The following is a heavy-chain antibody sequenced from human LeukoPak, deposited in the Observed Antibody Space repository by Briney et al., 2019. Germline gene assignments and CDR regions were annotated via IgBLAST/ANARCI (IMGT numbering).Heavy chain of an antibody. D-gene: IGHD6-6*01. CDR2: MNPNSGNT. CDR3: ARVEYSSSSHYYYYMDV. J-gene: IGHJ6*03. V-gene: IGHV1-8*01. CDR1: GYTFTSND. Sequence: GASVKVSCKASGYTFTSNDINWVRQATGQGLEWMGWMNPNSGNTGYAQKFQGRVTMTRNTSISTAYMELSSLRSEDTAVYYCARVEYSSSSHYYYYMDVWGKGTTVTVSS.